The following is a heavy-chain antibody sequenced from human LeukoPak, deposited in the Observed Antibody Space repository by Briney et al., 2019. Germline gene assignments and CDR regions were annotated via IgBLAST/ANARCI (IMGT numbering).Heavy chain of an antibody. CDR2: IKPDGSAE. Sequence: PGGSLRLSCATSGFTFSSNWMSWVRHVPGRGLDWVANIKPDGSAEYYAASVKGRFTVSRDNAENSLYLQMNSLRVEDTAVYYCAREGQQLPTGPSIFYYYGMDVWGQGTTVTVSS. J-gene: IGHJ6*02. D-gene: IGHD6-13*01. CDR3: AREGQQLPTGPSIFYYYGMDV. CDR1: GFTFSSNW. V-gene: IGHV3-7*01.